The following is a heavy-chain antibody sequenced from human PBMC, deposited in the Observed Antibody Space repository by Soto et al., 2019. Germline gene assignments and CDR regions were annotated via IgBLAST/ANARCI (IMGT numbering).Heavy chain of an antibody. CDR2: IYYSGST. CDR1: GGSISSYY. V-gene: IGHV4-59*08. Sequence: ETLSLTCTVSGGSISSYYWSWIRQPPGKGLEWIGYIYYSGSTNYNPSLKSRVTTSVDTSKNQFSLKLSSVTAADTAVYYCAGGDIFPGAFDTWGQGTMVTVSS. J-gene: IGHJ3*02. D-gene: IGHD3-9*01. CDR3: AGGDIFPGAFDT.